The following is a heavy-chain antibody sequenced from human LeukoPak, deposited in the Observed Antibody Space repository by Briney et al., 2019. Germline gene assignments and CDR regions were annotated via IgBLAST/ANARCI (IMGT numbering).Heavy chain of an antibody. CDR1: GFTFSSYW. J-gene: IGHJ4*02. V-gene: IGHV3-74*01. Sequence: GGSLILSCAASGFTFSSYWMHWVRQAPGKGLVWVSRIHTDASTTSYADSVKGRFAISRDNAKNTLYLQMNSLRAEDTAVYYCARDGSLPDYWGQGTLVTVSS. CDR2: IHTDASTT. CDR3: ARDGSLPDY.